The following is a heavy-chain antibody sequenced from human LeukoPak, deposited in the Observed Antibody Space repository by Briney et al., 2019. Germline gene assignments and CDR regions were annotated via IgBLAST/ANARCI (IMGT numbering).Heavy chain of an antibody. Sequence: GGSLRLSCAASGFTFSSYSMNWVRQAPGKGLEWVSSISSSSSYIYYADSVKGRFTISRDNAKISLYLQMNSLRAEDTAVYYCARGELPSYYFDYWGQGTLVTVSS. CDR2: ISSSSSYI. D-gene: IGHD1-26*01. V-gene: IGHV3-21*01. J-gene: IGHJ4*02. CDR1: GFTFSSYS. CDR3: ARGELPSYYFDY.